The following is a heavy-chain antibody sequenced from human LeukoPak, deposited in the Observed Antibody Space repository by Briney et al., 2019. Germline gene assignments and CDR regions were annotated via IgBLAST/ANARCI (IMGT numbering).Heavy chain of an antibody. Sequence: ASVKVSCKASGYTFIGYYMHWVRQAPGQGLEWVGRIDPNTGDTIYAQNFQGRVTVTSATSISTAYMELSRLTSDDTAVYFCARLGLHGSGTYYFFDYWGQGTLVTVSS. CDR2: IDPNTGDT. CDR1: GYTFIGYY. J-gene: IGHJ4*02. D-gene: IGHD3-10*01. V-gene: IGHV1-2*06. CDR3: ARLGLHGSGTYYFFDY.